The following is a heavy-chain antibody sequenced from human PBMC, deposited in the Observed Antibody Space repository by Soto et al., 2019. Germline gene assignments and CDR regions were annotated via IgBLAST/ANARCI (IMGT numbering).Heavy chain of an antibody. V-gene: IGHV1-46*03. Sequence: ASVKVSCKASGYTFTSYYMHWVRQAPGQGLEWMGIINPSGGSTSYAQKFQGRVTMTRDTSTSTVYMELSSLRSEDTAVYYCARDSLTYYYDSSGYYYPAPIDYWGQGTLVTVSS. CDR1: GYTFTSYY. D-gene: IGHD3-22*01. J-gene: IGHJ4*02. CDR3: ARDSLTYYYDSSGYYYPAPIDY. CDR2: INPSGGST.